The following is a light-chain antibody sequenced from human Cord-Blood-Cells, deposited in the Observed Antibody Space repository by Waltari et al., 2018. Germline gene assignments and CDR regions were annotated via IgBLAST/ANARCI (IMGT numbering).Light chain of an antibody. CDR1: SSDVGGYNY. Sequence: QSALTQPRSVSGSPGQSVTISCTGTSSDVGGYNYVSWYQQHPGNAPRLMIYDVSKRPSGLPHRFSGSKSGNTASLTISGLQAEDEADSYCCSYAGSYALVVGGGTKLTVL. V-gene: IGLV2-11*01. J-gene: IGLJ3*02. CDR2: DVS. CDR3: CSYAGSYALV.